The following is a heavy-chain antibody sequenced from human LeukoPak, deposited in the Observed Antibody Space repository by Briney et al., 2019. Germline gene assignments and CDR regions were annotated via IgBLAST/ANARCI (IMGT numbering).Heavy chain of an antibody. CDR3: ARHFWRATAFDP. Sequence: SETLSLTCTVSGGSISSSSYYWGWIRQPPGKGLECIGSIYYGGSTYYNPSLKSRVTISVDTSKNQFSLKLSSVTAADTAVYYCARHFWRATAFDPWGQGTLVTVSS. D-gene: IGHD3-3*01. J-gene: IGHJ5*02. V-gene: IGHV4-39*01. CDR2: IYYGGST. CDR1: GGSISSSSYY.